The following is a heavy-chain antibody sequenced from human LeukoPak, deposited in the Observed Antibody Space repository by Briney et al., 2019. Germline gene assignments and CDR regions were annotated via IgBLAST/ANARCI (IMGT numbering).Heavy chain of an antibody. J-gene: IGHJ6*02. V-gene: IGHV1-3*01. CDR3: ARGELPNYHYYGLDV. D-gene: IGHD1-7*01. CDR2: INAGNGNT. CDR1: GYTFASYA. Sequence: ASVKVSCKASGYTFASYAMHWVRQAPGQRLEWMGWINAGNGNTIYSQRFQGRVTITRDTSASTAYMELSSLRSEDTAVYYCARGELPNYHYYGLDVWGQGTTVTVSS.